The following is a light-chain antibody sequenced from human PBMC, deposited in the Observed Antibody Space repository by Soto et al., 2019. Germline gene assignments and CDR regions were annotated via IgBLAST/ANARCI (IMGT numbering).Light chain of an antibody. J-gene: IGKJ5*01. V-gene: IGKV3-15*01. Sequence: EVVMARSPATLSVSPGERATLSCRASQSISSDVAWYQQKPGQAPRLLIYGASTRATGVPARFSGRGSGTEFTLTISRLEPEDFAVYYCQQFGSSVTFGQGTRLEIK. CDR1: QSISSD. CDR2: GAS. CDR3: QQFGSSVT.